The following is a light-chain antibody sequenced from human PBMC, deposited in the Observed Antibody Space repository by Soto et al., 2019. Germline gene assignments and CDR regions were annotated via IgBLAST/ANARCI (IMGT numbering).Light chain of an antibody. V-gene: IGKV1-5*01. CDR2: DVS. CDR3: QEYNTYSFT. J-gene: IGKJ1*01. Sequence: DIQMTQSPSTLSASVGDRVTITCRASQSISSWLAWYQQKPGKAPKLLIYDVSSLEGGVPSRFSGSRSGTEFTLTISSLQPDDFATYYCQEYNTYSFTFGQGTQVEIK. CDR1: QSISSW.